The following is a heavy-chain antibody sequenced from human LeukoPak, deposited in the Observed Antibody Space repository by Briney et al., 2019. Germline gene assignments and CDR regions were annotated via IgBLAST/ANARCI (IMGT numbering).Heavy chain of an antibody. Sequence: PSETLSLTCTVSGGSISSSSYYWGWIRQPPGKGLEWIGSIYYSGSTNYNPSLKSRVTISVDTSKNQFSLKLSSVTAADTAVYYCARHGLGLLSPFDYWGQGTLVTVSS. D-gene: IGHD2-21*02. CDR1: GGSISSSSYY. CDR3: ARHGLGLLSPFDY. J-gene: IGHJ4*02. V-gene: IGHV4-39*01. CDR2: IYYSGST.